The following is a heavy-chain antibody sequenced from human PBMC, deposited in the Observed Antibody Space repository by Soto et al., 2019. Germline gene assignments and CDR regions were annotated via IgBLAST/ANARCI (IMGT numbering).Heavy chain of an antibody. J-gene: IGHJ4*02. CDR2: IIPIFGTA. CDR3: ARRSYCGGDCYPDTFFDY. D-gene: IGHD2-21*02. V-gene: IGHV1-69*06. Sequence: AVKVSCKASGGTFSSYAISWVRQAPGQGLEWMGGIIPIFGTANYAQKFQGRVTITADKSTSTAYMELSSLRSEDTAVYYCARRSYCGGDCYPDTFFDYWGQGTLVTVSS. CDR1: GGTFSSYA.